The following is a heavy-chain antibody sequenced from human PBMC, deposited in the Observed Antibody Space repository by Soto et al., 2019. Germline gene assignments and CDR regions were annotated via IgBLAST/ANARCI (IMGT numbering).Heavy chain of an antibody. CDR2: IYYSGST. J-gene: IGHJ4*02. CDR1: CGSISSGGYY. CDR3: ARSDDSSGYYSYYFDY. D-gene: IGHD3-22*01. Sequence: TLSLTCTVSCGSISSGGYYWSWIRQHPGKGLEWIGYIYYSGSTYYNPPLKSRVTISVDTSKNQFSLKLSSVTAADTAVYYCARSDDSSGYYSYYFDYWGQGTLVTVSS. V-gene: IGHV4-31*03.